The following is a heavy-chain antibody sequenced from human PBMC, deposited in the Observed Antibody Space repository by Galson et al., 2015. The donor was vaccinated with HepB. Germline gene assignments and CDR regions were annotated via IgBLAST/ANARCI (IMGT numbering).Heavy chain of an antibody. CDR2: IIPIFGTA. Sequence: SVKVSCKASGGTFSSYAISWVRQAPGQGLEWMGGIIPIFGTANYAQKFQGRVTITADESTSTAYMELSSLRSEDTAVYYCAITRGITGTTWEGNYFDYWGQGTLVTVSS. J-gene: IGHJ4*02. D-gene: IGHD1-20*01. CDR1: GGTFSSYA. V-gene: IGHV1-69*13. CDR3: AITRGITGTTWEGNYFDY.